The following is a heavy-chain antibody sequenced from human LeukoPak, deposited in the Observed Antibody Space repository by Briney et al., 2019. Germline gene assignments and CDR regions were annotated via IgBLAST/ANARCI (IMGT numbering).Heavy chain of an antibody. CDR1: GLTFSSYG. CDR3: ASDYDSRGSAY. CDR2: IDGSGDNT. J-gene: IGHJ4*02. Sequence: GGSLRLSCTASGLTFSSYGMNWVRQAPGKGLEWVSLIDGSGDNTYYADSVRGWFTISRDNSKNTLYLQMTSLRADDTAVYYCASDYDSRGSAYWGQGTLVTVSS. D-gene: IGHD3-22*01. V-gene: IGHV3-23*01.